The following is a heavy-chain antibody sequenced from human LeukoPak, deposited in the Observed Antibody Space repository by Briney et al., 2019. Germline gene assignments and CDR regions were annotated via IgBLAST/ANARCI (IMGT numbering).Heavy chain of an antibody. Sequence: GGSLRLSCAASGFTFSSYSMNWVRQAPGKGLEWVSSISSSSSYIYYADSVKGRFTISRDNAKNSLYLQMNSLRAEDTAVYYCARGHSGSYWSYFDYWGQGTLVTVSS. J-gene: IGHJ4*02. D-gene: IGHD1-26*01. CDR1: GFTFSSYS. V-gene: IGHV3-21*01. CDR2: ISSSSSYI. CDR3: ARGHSGSYWSYFDY.